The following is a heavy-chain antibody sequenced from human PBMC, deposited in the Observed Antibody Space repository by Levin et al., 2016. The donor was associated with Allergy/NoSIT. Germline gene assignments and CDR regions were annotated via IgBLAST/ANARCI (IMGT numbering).Heavy chain of an antibody. D-gene: IGHD2-2*01. CDR2: ISSSSSYI. Sequence: VRQAPGKGLEWVSSISSSSSYIYYADSVKGRFTISRDNAKNSLYLQMNSLRAEDTAVYYCARDRIVVVPAARGGMDVWGQGTTVTVSS. J-gene: IGHJ6*02. CDR3: ARDRIVVVPAARGGMDV. V-gene: IGHV3-21*01.